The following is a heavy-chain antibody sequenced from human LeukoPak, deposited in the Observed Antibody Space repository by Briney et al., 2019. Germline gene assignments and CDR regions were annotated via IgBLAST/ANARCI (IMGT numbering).Heavy chain of an antibody. J-gene: IGHJ4*02. V-gene: IGHV3-20*04. CDR1: GYSISSGYY. D-gene: IGHD1-1*01. CDR3: ARGDPREVEVFDY. CDR2: IDGSGGTT. Sequence: ETLSLTCTVSGYSISSGYYWGWIRQPPGKGLEWVSAIDGSGGTTGYGDSVRGRFTTSRDNGQKSLYLQMNSLRVEDTALYYCARGDPREVEVFDYWGQGTLVTVSS.